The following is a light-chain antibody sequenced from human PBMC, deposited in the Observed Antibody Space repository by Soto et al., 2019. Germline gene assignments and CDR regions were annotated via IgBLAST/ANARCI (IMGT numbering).Light chain of an antibody. V-gene: IGLV2-23*01. CDR1: SSDVGSYNL. CDR3: CSYAGSRPYV. Sequence: QSVLTQPASVSGSPGQSITISCTGTSSDVGSYNLVSWYQHHPGKAPKLLIFEGSKRPSGVSDRFSGSKSGNTASLTISGLPAEDEADYYCCSYAGSRPYVFGTGTKVTVL. CDR2: EGS. J-gene: IGLJ1*01.